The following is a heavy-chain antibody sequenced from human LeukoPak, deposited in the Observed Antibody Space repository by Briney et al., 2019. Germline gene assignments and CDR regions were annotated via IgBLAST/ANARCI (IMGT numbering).Heavy chain of an antibody. CDR2: IYYSGST. J-gene: IGHJ6*02. Sequence: GSLRLSCAASGFTFSSYAMSWVRQPPGKGLEWIGSIYYSGSTYYSPSLKSRVTISVDTSKNQFSLKLSSVTAADTAVYYCARHAVDYYYYYGMDVWGQGTTVTVSS. CDR1: GFTFSSYA. CDR3: ARHAVDYYYYYGMDV. V-gene: IGHV4-39*01.